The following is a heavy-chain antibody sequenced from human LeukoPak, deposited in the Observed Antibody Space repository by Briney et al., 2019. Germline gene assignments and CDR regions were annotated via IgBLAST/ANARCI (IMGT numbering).Heavy chain of an antibody. Sequence: SGTLSLICAVSGGSISSSNWWSWVRQPPGKGLEWIGEIYHSGSTNYNPSLKSRVAISVDKSKNQFSLKLSSVTAADTAVYYCARGMIVVPGAFDIWGQGTMVTVSS. CDR3: ARGMIVVPGAFDI. CDR2: IYHSGST. J-gene: IGHJ3*02. CDR1: GGSISSSNW. V-gene: IGHV4-4*02. D-gene: IGHD3-22*01.